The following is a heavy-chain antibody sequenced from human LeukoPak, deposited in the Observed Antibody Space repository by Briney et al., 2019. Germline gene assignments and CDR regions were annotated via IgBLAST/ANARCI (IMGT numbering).Heavy chain of an antibody. D-gene: IGHD3-3*01. J-gene: IGHJ4*02. Sequence: PGGSLRLSCAASGFTFISYGMHWVRQAPGKGLEWVAFIRYDGSNKYYADSVKGRFTISRDNSKNTLYLQMNSLRAEDTAVYYCAKDDGITIFGVVINQVDYWGQGTLVTVSS. CDR3: AKDDGITIFGVVINQVDY. CDR2: IRYDGSNK. V-gene: IGHV3-30*02. CDR1: GFTFISYG.